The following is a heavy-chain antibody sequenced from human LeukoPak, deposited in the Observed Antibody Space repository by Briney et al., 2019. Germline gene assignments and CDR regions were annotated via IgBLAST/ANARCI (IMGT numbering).Heavy chain of an antibody. J-gene: IGHJ3*02. CDR2: IYTSGST. D-gene: IGHD1-26*01. CDR1: GGSISSGSYY. CDR3: ARSALLYDAFDI. Sequence: SETLSLTCTVSGGSISSGSYYWSWIRQPAGKGLEWIGRIYTSGSTNYNPSLKSRVTISVDTSKNQFSLKLSSVTAADTAVYYCARSALLYDAFDIWGQGTMVTVSS. V-gene: IGHV4-61*02.